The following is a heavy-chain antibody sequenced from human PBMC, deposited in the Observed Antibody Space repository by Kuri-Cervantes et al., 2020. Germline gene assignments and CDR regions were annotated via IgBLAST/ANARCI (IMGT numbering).Heavy chain of an antibody. CDR2: ISYDGSNK. D-gene: IGHD6-19*01. CDR3: AKVLAVAGGGELDY. CDR1: GFTFSSCG. V-gene: IGHV3-30*18. J-gene: IGHJ4*02. Sequence: GESLKISCVASGFTFSSCGINWVRQAPGKGLEWVAVISYDGSNKYYADSVKGRFTISRDNSKNTLYLQMNSLRAEDTAVYYCAKVLAVAGGGELDYWGQGTLVTVSS.